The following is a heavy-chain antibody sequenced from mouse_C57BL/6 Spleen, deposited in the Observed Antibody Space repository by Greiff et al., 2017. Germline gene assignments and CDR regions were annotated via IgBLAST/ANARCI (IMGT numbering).Heavy chain of an antibody. V-gene: IGHV1-69*01. CDR2: IDPSDSYT. Sequence: VQLQQPGAELVMPGASVKLSCKASGYTFTSYWMHWVKQRPGQGLEWIGEIDPSDSYTNSNQKFKGKSTLTVDKSSSTAYMQLSSLTSEDTAVYYCARRGTVVHYYAMDYWGQGTSVTVSS. J-gene: IGHJ4*01. D-gene: IGHD1-1*01. CDR1: GYTFTSYW. CDR3: ARRGTVVHYYAMDY.